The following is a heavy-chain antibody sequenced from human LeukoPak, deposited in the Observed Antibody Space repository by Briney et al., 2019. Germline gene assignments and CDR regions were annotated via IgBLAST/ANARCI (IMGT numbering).Heavy chain of an antibody. J-gene: IGHJ4*02. CDR3: AKDKIRFPPFDY. Sequence: GGSLRLSCAASGFPFSSYVMSWVRQAPGKGLEWVSAISGSGGSTYYADSVKGRFTISGDNSKNTLYVQMKSLRAEDRAVYYCAKDKIRFPPFDYWGQGTLVTVSS. CDR1: GFPFSSYV. CDR2: ISGSGGST. V-gene: IGHV3-23*01.